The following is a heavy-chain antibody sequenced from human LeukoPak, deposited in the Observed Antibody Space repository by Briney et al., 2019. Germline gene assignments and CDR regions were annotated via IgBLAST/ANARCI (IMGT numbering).Heavy chain of an antibody. Sequence: SVKVSCKASGGTFSSYAISWVRQAPGQGLEWMGGIIPIFGTANYAQKFQGRVTITTDESTSTAYMELSSLRSEDTAVYYCARKNYYDSSSSYWGQGTLVTVSS. CDR1: GGTFSSYA. D-gene: IGHD3-22*01. CDR2: IIPIFGTA. V-gene: IGHV1-69*05. CDR3: ARKNYYDSSSSY. J-gene: IGHJ4*02.